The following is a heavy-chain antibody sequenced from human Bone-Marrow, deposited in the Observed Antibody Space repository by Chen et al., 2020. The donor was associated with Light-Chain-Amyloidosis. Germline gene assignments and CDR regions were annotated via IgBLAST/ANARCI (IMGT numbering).Heavy chain of an antibody. Sequence: QVQLQESGPGLVKPSGTLSLTCTVAGASVSSDYHYWTWIRQPPGDRLEWIGYIYYTGSTKNNPSLESRIAISIDTSKNPFSLKVNSVSAADTAVYYCVRRDVRWHIDFWGQGALVTVSS. J-gene: IGHJ4*02. CDR1: GASVSSDYHY. V-gene: IGHV4-61*01. D-gene: IGHD6-13*01. CDR2: IYYTGST. CDR3: VRRDVRWHIDF.